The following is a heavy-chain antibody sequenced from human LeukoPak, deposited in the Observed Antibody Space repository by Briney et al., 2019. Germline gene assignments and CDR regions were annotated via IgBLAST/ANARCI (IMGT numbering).Heavy chain of an antibody. CDR1: GFTFSGHW. D-gene: IGHD1-14*01. J-gene: IGHJ4*02. CDR3: TRDRSRAEDD. V-gene: IGHV3-7*01. CDR2: INHGGSDK. Sequence: GGSLRLSCAASGFTFSGHWMSWVRQAPGKGLEWVANINHGGSDKYYVDSVKGRFTISRDNAKNSLYLQMNSLRAEDTAVYYGTRDRSRAEDDWGQGTLVTVSS.